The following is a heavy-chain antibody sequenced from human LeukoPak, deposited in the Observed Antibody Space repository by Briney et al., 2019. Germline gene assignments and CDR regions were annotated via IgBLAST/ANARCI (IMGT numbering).Heavy chain of an antibody. CDR3: ARAGGYCSGGSCYSRALYYYGMDV. Sequence: GGSLRLSCAASGFTFSDYYMSWIRQAPGKGLEWVSYIGSSGSTIYYADSVKGRFTISRDNAKNSLYLQMNSLRAEDTAVYYCARAGGYCSGGSCYSRALYYYGMDVWGQGTTVTVSS. V-gene: IGHV3-11*01. D-gene: IGHD2-15*01. J-gene: IGHJ6*02. CDR2: IGSSGSTI. CDR1: GFTFSDYY.